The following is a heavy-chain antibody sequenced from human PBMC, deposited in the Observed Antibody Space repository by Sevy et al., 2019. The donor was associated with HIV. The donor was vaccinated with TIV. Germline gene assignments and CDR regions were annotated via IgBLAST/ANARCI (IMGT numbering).Heavy chain of an antibody. CDR3: ARDCSSASCLWGLDV. Sequence: GGSLRLSCVASGFSFSLYAMSWVRQAPGKGLEWVANIKRDGSERYYVASVKGRFTISRDNAKTSLYLQMHSLRAEDTAVYYCARDCSSASCLWGLDVWGQGTTVTVSS. CDR2: IKRDGSER. J-gene: IGHJ6*02. V-gene: IGHV3-7*03. D-gene: IGHD2-2*01. CDR1: GFSFSLYA.